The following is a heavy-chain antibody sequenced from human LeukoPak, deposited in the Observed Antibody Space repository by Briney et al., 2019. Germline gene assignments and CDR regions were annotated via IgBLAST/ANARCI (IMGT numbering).Heavy chain of an antibody. CDR3: ARSADFHTSGWYWRS. CDR1: GGSINRYY. Sequence: SETLSLTCSVSGGSINRYYWSWIRQPPGKGLEYIGYVYYTGSTNYNPSLKSRVAISVDTSKNQFSLNLNSVTAADTAVYYCARSADFHTSGWYWRSWGQGTLVIVSS. J-gene: IGHJ5*02. D-gene: IGHD6-19*01. V-gene: IGHV4-59*08. CDR2: VYYTGST.